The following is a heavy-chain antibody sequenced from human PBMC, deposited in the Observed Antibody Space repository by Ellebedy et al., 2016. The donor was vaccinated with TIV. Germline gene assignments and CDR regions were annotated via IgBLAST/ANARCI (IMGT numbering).Heavy chain of an antibody. D-gene: IGHD4-17*01. V-gene: IGHV3-74*01. CDR3: AREEAFSTGFDFFDY. Sequence: GGSLRLXXRASAFTFSSYWMHWVRQAPGKGLVWVARIDREGNSITYADSVKGRFTISRDNGKNTLYLQMNSLRDDDTAVYYCAREEAFSTGFDFFDYWGQGTLVTVSS. J-gene: IGHJ4*02. CDR1: AFTFSSYW. CDR2: IDREGNSI.